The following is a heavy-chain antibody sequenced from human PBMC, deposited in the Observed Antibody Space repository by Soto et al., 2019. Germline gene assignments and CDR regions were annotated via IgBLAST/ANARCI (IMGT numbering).Heavy chain of an antibody. D-gene: IGHD2-8*02. CDR3: ARGMTPPGAPAWYYFDS. V-gene: IGHV4-4*07. CDR1: GASITGSSY. Sequence: QVQLQESGPGLMKPSETLSLTCTVSGASITGSSYWSWIRQPAGKGLEWIGRFSLSGTTNYNPSHRSRVPMSADVSKNHFSLRLTSVTAADTALYYCARGMTPPGAPAWYYFDSWGQGTLVTVSS. J-gene: IGHJ4*02. CDR2: FSLSGTT.